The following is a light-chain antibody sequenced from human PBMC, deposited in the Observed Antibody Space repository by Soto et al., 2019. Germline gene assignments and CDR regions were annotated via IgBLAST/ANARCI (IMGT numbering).Light chain of an antibody. J-gene: IGKJ4*01. CDR3: QQYGSSPLT. V-gene: IGKV3-20*01. CDR1: QSVCRSS. CDR2: GAS. Sequence: EIVLTQSPGTLSLSPGERATLSCRASQSVCRSSLGWYQQKPGQAPRLLIYGASSRATGIPDRFSGSGSGTDFTLTISRLEPEDFAVYYCQQYGSSPLTFGGGTKVEIK.